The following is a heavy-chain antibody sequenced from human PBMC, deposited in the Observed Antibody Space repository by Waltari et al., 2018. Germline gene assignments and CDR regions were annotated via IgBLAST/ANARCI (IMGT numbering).Heavy chain of an antibody. D-gene: IGHD3-9*01. CDR3: TRDFDAPGGY. CDR1: GFTFRFHW. V-gene: IGHV3-74*03. CDR2: INSDGSIR. J-gene: IGHJ4*02. Sequence: QLVESGGGLVQPGGSLRLSCAASGFTFRFHWMHWVRQAPGKGLVWVSRINSDGSIRQYADSVRGRFTISRDNTKNTLYLQMNSLRTEDTAFYYCTRDFDAPGGYWGQGTLVTVSS.